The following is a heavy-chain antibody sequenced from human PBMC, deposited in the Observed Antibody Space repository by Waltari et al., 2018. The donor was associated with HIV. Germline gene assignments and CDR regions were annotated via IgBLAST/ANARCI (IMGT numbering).Heavy chain of an antibody. J-gene: IGHJ4*02. Sequence: QVQLQQWGAGLLKPSETLSLTCAVYGGSCSNNFWSWIRHLPGTGLEWIGEINQSGNTRYNPSLKSRVITSVDTSKKQFSLKLRFVTAADTAMYYCARVFGGGHFDSWGQGTLLIVSS. CDR1: GGSCSNNF. CDR3: ARVFGGGHFDS. CDR2: INQSGNT. D-gene: IGHD3-10*01. V-gene: IGHV4-34*02.